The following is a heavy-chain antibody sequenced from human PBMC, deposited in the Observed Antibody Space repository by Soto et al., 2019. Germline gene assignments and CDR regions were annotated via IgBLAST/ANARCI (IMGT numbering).Heavy chain of an antibody. J-gene: IGHJ5*02. CDR3: AKVHCSTTRSYPYSSSSWSDR. V-gene: IGHV3-11*06. Sequence: GLSTRVSRAACRYSVGDFYISCICQARGKGQDRVSYISSSSRHTNDADSVKGRFTIPRENAKNPLYLQMNSLRAEDTAVYYCAKVHCSTTRSYPYSSSSWSDRWGQETLVTVPS. CDR2: ISSSSRHT. CDR1: RYSVGDFY. D-gene: IGHD2-2*01.